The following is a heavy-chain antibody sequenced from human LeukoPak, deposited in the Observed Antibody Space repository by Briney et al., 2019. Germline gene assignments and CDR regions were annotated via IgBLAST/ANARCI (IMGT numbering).Heavy chain of an antibody. V-gene: IGHV4-39*07. CDR1: GGSISSSSYY. CDR3: ARVDRWELLFDY. J-gene: IGHJ4*02. CDR2: IYYSGST. Sequence: SETLSLTCTVSGGSISSSSYYWGWIRQPPGKGLEWIGSIYYSGSTYYNPSLKSRVTISVDTSKDQFSLKLSSVTAADTAVYYCARVDRWELLFDYWGQGTLVTVSS. D-gene: IGHD1-26*01.